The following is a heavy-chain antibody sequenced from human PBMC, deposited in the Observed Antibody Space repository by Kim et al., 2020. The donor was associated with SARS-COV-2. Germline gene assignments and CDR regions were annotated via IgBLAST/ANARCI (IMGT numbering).Heavy chain of an antibody. CDR1: GYTFTSYY. V-gene: IGHV1-46*01. Sequence: ASVKVSCKASGYTFTSYYMHWVRQAPGQGLEWMGIINPSGGSTSYAQKFQGRVTMTRDTSTSTVYMELSSLRSEDTAVYYCARVYPLGSSVAGTWWFDPWGQGTLVTVSS. CDR2: INPSGGST. J-gene: IGHJ5*02. D-gene: IGHD6-19*01. CDR3: ARVYPLGSSVAGTWWFDP.